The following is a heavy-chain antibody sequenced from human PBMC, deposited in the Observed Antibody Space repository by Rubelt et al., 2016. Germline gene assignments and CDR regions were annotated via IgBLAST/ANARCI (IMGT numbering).Heavy chain of an antibody. V-gene: IGHV3-48*04. D-gene: IGHD6-6*01. CDR1: GFSFRTYS. CDR3: ARVESSIASRSDF. Sequence: LVESGGGLVQPGGSLRLSCGASGFSFRTYSMNWVRQAPGKGLEWVSYISSGSSAKYYADSVKGRFTISRDNAKNSLELQRNSLRAEDTAVYYCARVESSIASRSDFWGRGTLVTVSS. CDR2: ISSGSSAK. J-gene: IGHJ4*02.